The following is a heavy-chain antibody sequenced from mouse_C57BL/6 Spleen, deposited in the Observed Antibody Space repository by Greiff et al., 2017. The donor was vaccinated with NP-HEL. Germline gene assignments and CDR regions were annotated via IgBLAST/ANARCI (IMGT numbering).Heavy chain of an antibody. CDR3: ARDGNPGGFAY. J-gene: IGHJ3*01. V-gene: IGHV5-4*01. CDR2: ISDGGSYT. CDR1: GFTFSSYA. Sequence: DVKLVESGGGLVKPGGSLKLSCAASGFTFSSYAMSWVRQTPEKRLEWVATISDGGSYTYYPDNVKGRFTISRDNAKNNLYLQMSHLKSEDTAMYYCARDGNPGGFAYWGQGTLVTVSA.